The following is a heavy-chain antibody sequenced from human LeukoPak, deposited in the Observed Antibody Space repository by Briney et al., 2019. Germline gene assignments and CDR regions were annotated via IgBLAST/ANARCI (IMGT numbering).Heavy chain of an antibody. CDR1: GFTFSSYA. D-gene: IGHD3-22*01. V-gene: IGHV3-7*03. CDR2: IKHDGSEK. Sequence: GGSLRLSCAASGFTFSSYAMSWVRQAPGKGLEWVANIKHDGSEKNYVDSVKGRFTISRDNAKNSLYLQMNSLRAEDTAVYYCATPLDYYDRSDSHQGGDWGQGTLVTVSS. J-gene: IGHJ4*02. CDR3: ATPLDYYDRSDSHQGGD.